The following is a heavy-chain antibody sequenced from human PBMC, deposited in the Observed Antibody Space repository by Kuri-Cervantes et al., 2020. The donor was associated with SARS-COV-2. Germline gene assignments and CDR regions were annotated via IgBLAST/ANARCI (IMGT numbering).Heavy chain of an antibody. CDR2: VYHSGST. D-gene: IGHD6-13*01. Sequence: SETLSLTCAVSGYSISSGYYWGWIRQPPGKGLEWIGSVYHSGSTYYNPSLKSRVTISVDTSKNQFSLKLSSVTAADTAVYYCVQVDIAAAGTNYYYYYMDVWGKGTTVTVSS. CDR3: VQVDIAAAGTNYYYYYMDV. CDR1: GYSISSGYY. J-gene: IGHJ6*03. V-gene: IGHV4-38-2*01.